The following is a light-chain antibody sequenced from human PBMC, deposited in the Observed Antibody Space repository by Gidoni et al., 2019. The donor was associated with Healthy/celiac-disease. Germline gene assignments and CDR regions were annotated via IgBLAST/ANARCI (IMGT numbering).Light chain of an antibody. V-gene: IGKV3-11*01. Sequence: EIVLTQSPGTLALSPGERSPLSCRARQRVRSSFAWYLQKPGQAPRLLIYDASNRATGIPARFSGSGSGTVFTLTISSLEPEDFAVYYCQQRSNWSFTFGPGTKVDIK. CDR1: QRVRSS. CDR2: DAS. CDR3: QQRSNWSFT. J-gene: IGKJ3*01.